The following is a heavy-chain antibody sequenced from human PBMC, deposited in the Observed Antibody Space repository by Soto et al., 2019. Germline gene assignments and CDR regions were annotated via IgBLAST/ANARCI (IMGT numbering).Heavy chain of an antibody. J-gene: IGHJ4*02. D-gene: IGHD3-10*01. V-gene: IGHV1-69*13. CDR1: GYTFTTYA. CDR2: IIPIFGTA. CDR3: ARDSKYYGSGSYFNY. Sequence: SVKVSCKASGYTFTTYAMHWVRQAPGQGLEWMGGIIPIFGTANYAQKFQGRVTITADESTSTAYMELSSPRSEDTAVYYCARDSKYYGSGSYFNYWGQGTLVTVSS.